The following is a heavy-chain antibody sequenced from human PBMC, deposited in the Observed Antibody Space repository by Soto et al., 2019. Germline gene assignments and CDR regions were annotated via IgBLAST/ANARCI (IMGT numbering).Heavy chain of an antibody. Sequence: QINLKESGPTLVEPTQTLTLTCTFSGFSLSTSGVGVGWIRQPPGKALEWLALICWDDDKRYSSSLKSRLIGTKHAFRRQVIHTITNEAPVYAATYYGAHIQCHESRGYQEAFDIWGQGTILTLSS. V-gene: IGHV2-5*02. J-gene: IGHJ3*02. CDR1: GFSLSTSGVG. CDR3: AHIQCHESRGYQEAFDI. D-gene: IGHD5-12*01. CDR2: ICWDDDK.